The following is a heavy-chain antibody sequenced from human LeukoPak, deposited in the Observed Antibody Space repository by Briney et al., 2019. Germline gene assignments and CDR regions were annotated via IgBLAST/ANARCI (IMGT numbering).Heavy chain of an antibody. J-gene: IGHJ3*02. D-gene: IGHD3-22*01. CDR2: IYSGGST. V-gene: IGHV3-53*01. CDR3: ARDPYYYDSSGWRARGAFDI. CDR1: GFTVSSNY. Sequence: GGSLRLSCAASGFTVSSNYMSWVRQAPGKGLEWVSVIYSGGSTYYADSVKGRFTISRDNSKNTLYLQMNSLRAEDTAVYYCARDPYYYDSSGWRARGAFDIWGQGTMVTVSS.